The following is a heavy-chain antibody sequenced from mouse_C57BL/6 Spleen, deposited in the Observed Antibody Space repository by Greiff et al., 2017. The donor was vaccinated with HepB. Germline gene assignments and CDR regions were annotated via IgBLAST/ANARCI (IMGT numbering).Heavy chain of an antibody. V-gene: IGHV1-55*01. CDR1: GYTFTSYW. J-gene: IGHJ3*01. Sequence: QVQLKQSGAELVKPGASVKMSCKASGYTFTSYWITWVKQRPGQGLEWIGDIYPGSGSTNYNEKFKSKATLTVDTSSSTAYMQLSSLTSEDSAVYYCARIGGNYGFAYWGQGTLVTVSA. D-gene: IGHD2-1*01. CDR3: ARIGGNYGFAY. CDR2: IYPGSGST.